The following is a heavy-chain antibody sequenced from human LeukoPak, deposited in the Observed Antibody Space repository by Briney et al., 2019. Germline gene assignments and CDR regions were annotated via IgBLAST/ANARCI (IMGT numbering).Heavy chain of an antibody. CDR3: ARGIVGATKRNYYYGMDV. CDR2: IKQDGSEK. Sequence: GGSLRLSCAASGFTFSSYWMSWVRQAPGKGLEWVANIKQDGSEKYYVDSVKGRFTISRDNAKNSLYLQMNSLRAEDTAVYYCARGIVGATKRNYYYGMDVWGQGTTVTVSS. J-gene: IGHJ6*02. D-gene: IGHD1-26*01. CDR1: GFTFSSYW. V-gene: IGHV3-7*01.